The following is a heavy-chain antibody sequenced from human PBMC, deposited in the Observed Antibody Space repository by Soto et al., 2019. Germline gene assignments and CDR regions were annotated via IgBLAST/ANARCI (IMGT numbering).Heavy chain of an antibody. J-gene: IGHJ4*02. D-gene: IGHD3-10*01. CDR3: ARSGPPAGY. CDR1: GYTFTSYA. V-gene: IGHV1-18*01. Sequence: VKKPGASVKVSCNASGYTFTSYAISWVRQAPGQGLEWMGWISAYNGITNYAKKIQGRATMTTTTSPTPAYMERRSLRSDASPVYSCARSGPPAGYWVQGTLVTVSS. CDR2: ISAYNGIT.